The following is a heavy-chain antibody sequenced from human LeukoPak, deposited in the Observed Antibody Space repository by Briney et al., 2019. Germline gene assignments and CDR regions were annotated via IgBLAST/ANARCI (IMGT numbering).Heavy chain of an antibody. V-gene: IGHV6-1*01. CDR3: AGGYAFDV. Sequence: SQTLSLTCAISGDSVSNNNYAWNWIRQSPSRGLEWLGRTYYRSQWHNDYARSVMNRISVDPDTSKNQFSLHLSSVTPDDTAVYYCAGGYAFDVWGQGTMVTVSS. J-gene: IGHJ3*01. CDR1: GDSVSNNNYA. CDR2: TYYRSQWHN.